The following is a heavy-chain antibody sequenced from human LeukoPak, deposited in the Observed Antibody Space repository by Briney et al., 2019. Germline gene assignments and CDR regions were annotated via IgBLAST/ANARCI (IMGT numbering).Heavy chain of an antibody. V-gene: IGHV1-46*01. CDR2: INPSGGST. Sequence: ASVKVSCKASGYTFTSYYMHWVRQAPGQGLEWMGIINPSGGSTSYAQKFQGRVTMTRDMSTSTVYMELSSLRSEDTAVYYCARRAYYYDSSGYGRLYYFDYWGQGTLVTVSS. CDR3: ARRAYYYDSSGYGRLYYFDY. D-gene: IGHD3-22*01. J-gene: IGHJ4*02. CDR1: GYTFTSYY.